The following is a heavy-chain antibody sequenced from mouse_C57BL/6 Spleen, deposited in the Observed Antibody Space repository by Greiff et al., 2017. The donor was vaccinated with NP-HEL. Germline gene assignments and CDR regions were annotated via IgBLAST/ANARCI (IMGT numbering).Heavy chain of an antibody. Sequence: QVQLQQSGPELVKPGASVKISCKASGYAFSSSWMNWVKQRPGKGLEWIGRIYPGDGDTNYNGKFKGKATLTANKSSSPAYMQLISLTSEDSAVYFCARGGLRHYAMGYWGQGTSVTVSS. D-gene: IGHD2-4*01. CDR1: GYAFSSSW. J-gene: IGHJ4*01. V-gene: IGHV1-82*01. CDR2: IYPGDGDT. CDR3: ARGGLRHYAMGY.